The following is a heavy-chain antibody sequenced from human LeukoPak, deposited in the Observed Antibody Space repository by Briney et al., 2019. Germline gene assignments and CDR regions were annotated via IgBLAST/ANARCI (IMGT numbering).Heavy chain of an antibody. Sequence: SETLSLTCTVSGGSIISSTYYWSWIRQPPGKGLEWIGSISYSGSTYYNPSLKSRVSTSVDTSKNQFSLKLGFVTAADTAVYYCARRAQWLVLGGAFDIWGQGTLVTVSS. V-gene: IGHV4-39*01. D-gene: IGHD6-19*01. J-gene: IGHJ3*02. CDR2: ISYSGST. CDR3: ARRAQWLVLGGAFDI. CDR1: GGSIISSTYY.